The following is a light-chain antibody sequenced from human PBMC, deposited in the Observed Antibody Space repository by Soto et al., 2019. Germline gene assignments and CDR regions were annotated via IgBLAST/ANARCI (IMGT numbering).Light chain of an antibody. CDR1: QSVFYSSNNKNY. CDR3: QQYYNIPYT. CDR2: WAS. J-gene: IGKJ2*01. Sequence: DIVMTQSPDSLAVSLGARATINCKSSQSVFYSSNNKNYLAWYQQKPGQPPKLLIYWASTRESGVPDRFSGSGSGADFTLTISSLRAEDVAVYYCQQYYNIPYTFGQGTKLEIK. V-gene: IGKV4-1*01.